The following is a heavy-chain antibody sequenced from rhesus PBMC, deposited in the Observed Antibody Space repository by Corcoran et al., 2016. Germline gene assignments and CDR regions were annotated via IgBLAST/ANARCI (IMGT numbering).Heavy chain of an antibody. D-gene: IGHD6-13*01. V-gene: IGHV3S5*01. CDR2: INIGVGRP. CDR3: AKDLYSSWSGLDS. CDR1: GFTFSSYG. Sequence: EVQLVETGGGLVQPGGSLKLSCAASGFTFSSYGMSCVRQCPGKELEWVSAINIGVGRPYYADSVNGRFTISRDNAKNTLSLQMNSLRAEDTAVYYCAKDLYSSWSGLDSWGQGVVVTVSS. J-gene: IGHJ6*01.